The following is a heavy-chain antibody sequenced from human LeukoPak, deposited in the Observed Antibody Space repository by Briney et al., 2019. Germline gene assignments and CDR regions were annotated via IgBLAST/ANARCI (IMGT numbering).Heavy chain of an antibody. D-gene: IGHD7-27*01. Sequence: PGGSLRLSCTASGFTFSYHHINWVRQAPGKGLECISYISSGSRAIYYADSVKGRFTISRDDAKNSLYLQMSSLRDEDTAVYYCARDRPNWGFDYWGQGTLVTVSS. CDR3: ARDRPNWGFDY. CDR1: GFTFSYHH. J-gene: IGHJ4*02. V-gene: IGHV3-48*02. CDR2: ISSGSRAI.